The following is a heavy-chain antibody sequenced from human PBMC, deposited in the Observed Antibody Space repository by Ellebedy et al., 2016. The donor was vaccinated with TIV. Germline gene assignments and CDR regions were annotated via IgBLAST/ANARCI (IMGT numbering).Heavy chain of an antibody. V-gene: IGHV3-72*01. D-gene: IGHD3-22*01. CDR1: GFTFNTYN. CDR2: TRNKANSYTT. CDR3: ARGEGYYDSSGSRKFDY. J-gene: IGHJ4*02. Sequence: GGSLRLSXAASGFTFNTYNMHWVRQAPGKGLEWVGRTRNKANSYTTEYAASVKGRFTISRDDSKNSLYLQMNSLKTEDTAVYYCARGEGYYDSSGSRKFDYWGQGTLVTVSS.